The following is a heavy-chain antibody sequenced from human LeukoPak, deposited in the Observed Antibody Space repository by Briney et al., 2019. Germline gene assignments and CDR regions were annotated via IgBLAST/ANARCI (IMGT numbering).Heavy chain of an antibody. Sequence: SETLSLTCTVSGGSISSGSYYWSWIRQPAGKGLEWIGRIYTSGSTNYNPSLKSRVTISVDTSKNQFSLKLSSVTAADTAVYYCARADPNLLSNYYFDYWGQGTLVTVSS. CDR2: IYTSGST. J-gene: IGHJ4*02. D-gene: IGHD2/OR15-2a*01. CDR1: GGSISSGSYY. CDR3: ARADPNLLSNYYFDY. V-gene: IGHV4-61*02.